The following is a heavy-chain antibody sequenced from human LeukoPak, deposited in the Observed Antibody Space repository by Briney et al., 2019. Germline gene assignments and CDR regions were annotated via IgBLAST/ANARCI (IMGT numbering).Heavy chain of an antibody. Sequence: SETLSLTCTVSGGTISSSSYYWGWIRQPPGKGLEWIGSIYYSGGTYYNPSLKSRVTISVDTSKNQFSLKLSSVTAADTAVYYCARRVTAMVPSPLYYFDYWGQGTLVTFSS. CDR1: GGTISSSSYY. CDR3: ARRVTAMVPSPLYYFDY. J-gene: IGHJ4*02. D-gene: IGHD5-18*01. CDR2: IYYSGGT. V-gene: IGHV4-39*01.